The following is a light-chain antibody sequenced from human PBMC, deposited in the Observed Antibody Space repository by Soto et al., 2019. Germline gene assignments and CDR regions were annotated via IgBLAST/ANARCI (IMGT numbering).Light chain of an antibody. CDR3: QQYNNWPRT. Sequence: EIVLTQSPGTLSLSPGERATLSCRASQSVGSYLAWYQQKPGQAPRLLIYDASSRATGIPDRFSGSGSGTDFTLTISRLEPEDSAVYFCQQYNNWPRTFGQGTKVEIK. CDR1: QSVGSY. J-gene: IGKJ1*01. CDR2: DAS. V-gene: IGKV3-11*01.